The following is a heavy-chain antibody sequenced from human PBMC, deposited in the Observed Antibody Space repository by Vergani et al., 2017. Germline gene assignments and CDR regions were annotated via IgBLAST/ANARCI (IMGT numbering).Heavy chain of an antibody. V-gene: IGHV3-15*01. CDR2: IKSKTDGGTI. CDR3: TTNFFWSGPFDY. D-gene: IGHD3-3*01. Sequence: EVQLVESGGGLVKPGGSLRLSCAASGFTFSNAWMSWVRQAPGQGLGWVGRIKSKTDGGTIDYAAPVKGRFTISRDGSKNTLFLQMNSLKTEDTAVYYCTTNFFWSGPFDYWGQGTLVTVSS. J-gene: IGHJ4*02. CDR1: GFTFSNAW.